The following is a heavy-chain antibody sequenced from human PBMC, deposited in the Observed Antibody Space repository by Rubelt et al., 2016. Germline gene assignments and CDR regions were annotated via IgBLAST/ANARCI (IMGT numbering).Heavy chain of an antibody. CDR2: INHSGST. Sequence: QVQLQQWGAGLLKPSETLSLTCAVYGGSFSGYYWSWIRQPPGKGLEWIGEINHSGSTNYDPSLKSRVTISIDTSKNQFSLRLSSVTAADTAVYFCARGGTGTTFPLDYWGQGTLVTVSS. V-gene: IGHV4-34*01. D-gene: IGHD1-7*01. J-gene: IGHJ4*02. CDR1: GGSFSGYY. CDR3: ARGGTGTTFPLDY.